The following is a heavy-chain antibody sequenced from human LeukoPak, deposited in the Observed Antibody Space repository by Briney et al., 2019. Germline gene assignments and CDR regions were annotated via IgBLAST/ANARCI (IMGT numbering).Heavy chain of an antibody. CDR1: GFTFSSYW. D-gene: IGHD3-9*01. CDR2: ISGDGGST. Sequence: GGSLRLSCAASGFTFSSYWMSWVRQAPGKGLEWVSLISGDGGSTYYADSVKGRFTISRDNSKNSLYLQMNSLRTEDTALYYCAKDKYDILTGPFDYWGQGTLVTVSS. J-gene: IGHJ4*02. V-gene: IGHV3-43*02. CDR3: AKDKYDILTGPFDY.